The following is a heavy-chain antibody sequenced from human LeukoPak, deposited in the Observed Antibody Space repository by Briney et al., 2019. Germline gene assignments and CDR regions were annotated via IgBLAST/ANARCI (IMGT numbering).Heavy chain of an antibody. CDR3: ARVAGKGIQLWENFDY. D-gene: IGHD5-18*01. V-gene: IGHV1-18*01. Sequence: GASVKVSCKASGYTFTSYGISWVRQAPGQGFEWMGWISAYNGNTNYAQKLQGRVTMTTDTSTSTAYMELRSLRSDDTAVYYCARVAGKGIQLWENFDYWGQGTLVTVSS. CDR2: ISAYNGNT. J-gene: IGHJ4*02. CDR1: GYTFTSYG.